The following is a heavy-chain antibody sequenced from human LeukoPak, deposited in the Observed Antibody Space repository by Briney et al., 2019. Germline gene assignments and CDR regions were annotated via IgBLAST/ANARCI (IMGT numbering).Heavy chain of an antibody. CDR3: TTGPWRLQWELLGLDY. D-gene: IGHD1-26*01. CDR2: IKSKTDGGTT. CDR1: GFTFSNAW. Sequence: GGSLRLSCAASGFTFSNAWMSWVRQAPGKGLEWVGRIKSKTDGGTTDYAAPVKGRFTISRDDSKNTLYLQMNSLKTEDTAVYYCTTGPWRLQWELLGLDYWGQGTLVTVSS. J-gene: IGHJ4*02. V-gene: IGHV3-15*01.